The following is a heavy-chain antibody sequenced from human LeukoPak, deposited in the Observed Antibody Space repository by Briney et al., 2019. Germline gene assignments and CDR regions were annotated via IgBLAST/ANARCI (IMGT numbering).Heavy chain of an antibody. V-gene: IGHV3-48*03. CDR2: ISIGGSTV. CDR3: ARSAGGYSRDY. D-gene: IGHD2-15*01. Sequence: PGGSLRLSCAASGVTFSNSEMNWVRQAPGRGLEWVAYISIGGSTVYYADSVKGRFTISRDNAKNSLYLQMNSLRAEDTAVYYCARSAGGYSRDYWGQGTLVTVSS. J-gene: IGHJ4*02. CDR1: GVTFSNSE.